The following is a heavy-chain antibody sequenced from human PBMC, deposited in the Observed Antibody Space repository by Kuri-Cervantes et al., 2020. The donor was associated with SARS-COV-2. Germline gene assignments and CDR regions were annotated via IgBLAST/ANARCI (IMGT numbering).Heavy chain of an antibody. CDR2: VNHNGGA. D-gene: IGHD2-2*01. J-gene: IGHJ5*02. Sequence: ESLKISCAIYGGSLSGSYWSWIRQSPGKRLEWIGEVNHNGGANYNPSLRSRVTISVDTSKNQFSLKLSSVTAADTAVYYCARDCGSSTSCYALDPWGQGTLVTVSS. CDR1: GGSLSGSY. CDR3: ARDCGSSTSCYALDP. V-gene: IGHV4-34*01.